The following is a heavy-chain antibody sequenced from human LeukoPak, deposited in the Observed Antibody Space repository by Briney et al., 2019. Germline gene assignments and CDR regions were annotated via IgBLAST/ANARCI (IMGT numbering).Heavy chain of an antibody. J-gene: IGHJ4*02. CDR2: IYYSGST. Sequence: SETLSLTCTVSGGSISSSSYYWGWIRQPPGKGLEWIGSIYYSGSTYYNPSLKSRVTISVDTSKNQFSLKLSSVTAADTAVYYCARQVLMVYAIAHRPSRFDYWGQGTLVTVSS. CDR3: ARQVLMVYAIAHRPSRFDY. CDR1: GGSISSSSYY. D-gene: IGHD2-8*01. V-gene: IGHV4-39*07.